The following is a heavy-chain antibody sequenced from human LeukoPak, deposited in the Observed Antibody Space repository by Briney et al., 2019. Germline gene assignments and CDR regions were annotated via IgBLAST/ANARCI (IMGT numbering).Heavy chain of an antibody. CDR1: GFTFSSYG. J-gene: IGHJ4*02. CDR2: ISGSGGST. V-gene: IGHV3-23*01. D-gene: IGHD6-13*01. Sequence: GGTLRLSCAASGFTFSSYGMSWVRQAPGKGLEWVSAISGSGGSTYYADSVKGRFTISRDNSKNTLYLQMNSLRAEDTAVYYCAKVAGYSSSWYGDYWGQGTLVTVSS. CDR3: AKVAGYSSSWYGDY.